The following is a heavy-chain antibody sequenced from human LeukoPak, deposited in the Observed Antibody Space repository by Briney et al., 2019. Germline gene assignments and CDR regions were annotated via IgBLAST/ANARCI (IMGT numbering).Heavy chain of an antibody. V-gene: IGHV3-30*02. J-gene: IGHJ6*03. D-gene: IGHD3-10*01. CDR2: IRYDGSNK. CDR3: AESDLTGSGRHYYYMDV. Sequence: RTGGSLRLSCAASGFTFSSYGMHWVRQAPGKGLEWVAFIRYDGSNKYYADSVKGRFTISRDNSKNTLYLQMNSLRAEDTAVYYCAESDLTGSGRHYYYMDVWGKGTTVTISS. CDR1: GFTFSSYG.